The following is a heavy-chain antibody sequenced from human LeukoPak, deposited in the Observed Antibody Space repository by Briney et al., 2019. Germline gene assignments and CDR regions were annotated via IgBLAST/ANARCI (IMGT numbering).Heavy chain of an antibody. CDR3: ARRVGDQCQFDY. D-gene: IGHD3-16*01. J-gene: IGHJ4*02. V-gene: IGHV4-34*01. CDR1: GGSISSYY. CDR2: INHSGST. Sequence: SETLSLTCTVSGGSISSYYWSWIRQPPGKGLEWIGEINHSGSTNYNPSLKSRVTISVDTSKNQFSLKLSSVTAAGTAVYYCARRVGDQCQFDYWGQGTLVTVSS.